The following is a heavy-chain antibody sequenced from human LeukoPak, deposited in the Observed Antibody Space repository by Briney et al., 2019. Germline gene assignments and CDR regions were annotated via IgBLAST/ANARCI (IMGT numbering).Heavy chain of an antibody. CDR2: INTDGSST. D-gene: IGHD6-13*01. J-gene: IGHJ6*02. Sequence: PGGSLRLSCAASGFTFSSYWMHWVRQAPGKGLVWVSRINTDGSSTNYADSVKGRFTISRDNAKNSLYLQMNSLRAEDTALYYCAKDKSHSSWTSRYYYHGMDVWGQGTTVTVSS. CDR1: GFTFSSYW. V-gene: IGHV3-74*01. CDR3: AKDKSHSSWTSRYYYHGMDV.